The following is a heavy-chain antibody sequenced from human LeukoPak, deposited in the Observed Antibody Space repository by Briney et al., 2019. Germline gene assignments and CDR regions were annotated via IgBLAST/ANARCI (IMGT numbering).Heavy chain of an antibody. CDR1: GYTFTSYG. CDR3: ARGIAAAVGNWFDP. J-gene: IGHJ5*02. V-gene: IGHV1-18*01. CDR2: ISAYNGNT. D-gene: IGHD6-13*01. Sequence: ASVKVSCKASGYTFTSYGISWVRQAPGQGLEWMGWISAYNGNTNYAQKFQGRVTITADESTSTAYMELSSLRSEDTAVYYCARGIAAAVGNWFDPWGQGTLVTVSS.